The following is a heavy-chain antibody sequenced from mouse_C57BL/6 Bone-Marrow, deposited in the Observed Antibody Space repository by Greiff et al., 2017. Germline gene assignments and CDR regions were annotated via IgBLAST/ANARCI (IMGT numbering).Heavy chain of an antibody. Sequence: QVQLQQPGAELVKPGASVKLSCKASGYTFTSYWMHWVKQRPGQGLEWIGMIHPNSGSTNYNEKFKSKATLTVDKSSSTAYMQRSSLTSEDSAVYYCARWDGYYWYFDVWGTGTTVTVSS. D-gene: IGHD2-3*01. CDR1: GYTFTSYW. CDR3: ARWDGYYWYFDV. V-gene: IGHV1-64*01. J-gene: IGHJ1*03. CDR2: IHPNSGST.